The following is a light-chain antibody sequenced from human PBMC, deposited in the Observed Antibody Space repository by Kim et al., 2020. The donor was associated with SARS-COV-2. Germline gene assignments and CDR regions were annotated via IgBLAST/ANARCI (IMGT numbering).Light chain of an antibody. V-gene: IGLV7-46*01. Sequence: PGGTVTLTCGSSTGVVTSGQFPYWFQQKPGQAPTTLIYDISNRHSWTPARFSGSLLGGKAALTLSGAQPEDEADYYCLLSYTDSRVFGGGTQLTVL. J-gene: IGLJ2*01. CDR3: LLSYTDSRV. CDR2: DIS. CDR1: TGVVTSGQF.